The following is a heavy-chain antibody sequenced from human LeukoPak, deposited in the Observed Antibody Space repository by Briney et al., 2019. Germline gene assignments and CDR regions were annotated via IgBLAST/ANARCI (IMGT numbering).Heavy chain of an antibody. CDR1: GYTFTSYA. D-gene: IGHD3-10*01. CDR3: ARNYGSGSYYNP. Sequence: ASMKVSCKASGYTFTSYAMHWVRQAPGQRLEWMGWINAGNGNTKYSQKFQGRVTITRDTSASTAYMELSSLRSEDTAVYYCARNYGSGSYYNPWGQGTLVTVSS. J-gene: IGHJ4*02. V-gene: IGHV1-3*01. CDR2: INAGNGNT.